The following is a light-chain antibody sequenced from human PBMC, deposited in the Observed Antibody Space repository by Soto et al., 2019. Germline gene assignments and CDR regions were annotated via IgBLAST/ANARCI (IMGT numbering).Light chain of an antibody. J-gene: IGKJ1*01. V-gene: IGKV1-9*01. CDR3: QQLNSYPPWT. CDR1: QGISSY. Sequence: IQLTQSPSSLSASVGDRVTITCRASQGISSYLAWYQQKPGKAPKLLIYAASTLQSGVPSRFSGSGSGTDFTLTIRSLQPEDFATYYCQQLNSYPPWTFGQGTTGDIK. CDR2: AAS.